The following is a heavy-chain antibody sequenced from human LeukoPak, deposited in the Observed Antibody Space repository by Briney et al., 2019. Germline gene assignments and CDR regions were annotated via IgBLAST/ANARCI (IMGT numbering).Heavy chain of an antibody. J-gene: IGHJ4*02. Sequence: ASVKVSCKSSGYTFSYYPMNWVRQAPGQGLEWMGWINTNTGKPTYSQGFTGRFVFSLDTAVSTTYLQIISLKAEDTAVYYCARMWGVPPPYSNIDHWGQGTLVTVSS. D-gene: IGHD2-21*01. CDR3: ARMWGVPPPYSNIDH. CDR2: INTNTGKP. V-gene: IGHV7-4-1*02. CDR1: GYTFSYYP.